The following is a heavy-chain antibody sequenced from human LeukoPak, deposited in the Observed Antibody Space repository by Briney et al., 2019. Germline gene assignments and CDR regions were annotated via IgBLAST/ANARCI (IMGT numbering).Heavy chain of an antibody. D-gene: IGHD3-10*01. CDR3: ARVASSYSMKTFDP. CDR1: GGSISSGDYY. CDR2: IYYSGST. Sequence: SETLSLTCTVSGGSISSGDYYWSWIRQPPGKGLEWIGYIYYSGSTNYNPSLKSRVTISVDTSKNQFSLKLSSVTAADTAVYYCARVASSYSMKTFDPWGQGTLVTVSS. V-gene: IGHV4-30-4*01. J-gene: IGHJ5*02.